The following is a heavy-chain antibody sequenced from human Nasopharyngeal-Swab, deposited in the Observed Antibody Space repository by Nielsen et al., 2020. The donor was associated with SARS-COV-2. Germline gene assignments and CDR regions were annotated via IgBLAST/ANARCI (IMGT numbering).Heavy chain of an antibody. CDR3: AKDLSGIAAADDAFDI. J-gene: IGHJ3*02. CDR1: GFTFSSYA. CDR2: ISGSGGRT. D-gene: IGHD6-13*01. Sequence: GEPMKISCAASGFTFSSYAMSWVSQAPGKGLEWVSTISGSGGRTYYADSVKGRFTISRDNSKNTLYLQMNSLRAEDTAVYYCAKDLSGIAAADDAFDIWGQGTMVTVSS. V-gene: IGHV3-23*01.